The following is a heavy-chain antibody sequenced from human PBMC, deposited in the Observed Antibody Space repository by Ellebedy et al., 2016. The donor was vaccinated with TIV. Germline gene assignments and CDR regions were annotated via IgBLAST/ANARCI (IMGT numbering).Heavy chain of an antibody. J-gene: IGHJ4*02. CDR1: GFTFSDYY. V-gene: IGHV3-11*06. Sequence: GESLKISCAASGFTFSDYYMSWIRQAPGKGLEWVSYISSSSSYTNYADSVKGRFTISRDNAKNSLYLQMNSLRAEDTAVYYCARGSGSYTPFDYWGQGTLVTVSS. D-gene: IGHD1-26*01. CDR2: ISSSSSYT. CDR3: ARGSGSYTPFDY.